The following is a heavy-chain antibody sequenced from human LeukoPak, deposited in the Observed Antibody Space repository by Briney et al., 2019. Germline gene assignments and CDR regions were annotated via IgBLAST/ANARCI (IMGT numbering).Heavy chain of an antibody. CDR2: ISGGGVST. J-gene: IGHJ4*02. CDR1: GFTFSYYA. CDR3: AKGSIAVALFDY. V-gene: IGHV3-23*01. D-gene: IGHD6-19*01. Sequence: GGSLRLSCAASGFTFSYYAMSWVRQAPGMGLEWVSSISGGGVSTYYADSVKGRFTISRDNSRNTLYLQMNSLRAEDTAVYYCAKGSIAVALFDYWGQGTLVTVSS.